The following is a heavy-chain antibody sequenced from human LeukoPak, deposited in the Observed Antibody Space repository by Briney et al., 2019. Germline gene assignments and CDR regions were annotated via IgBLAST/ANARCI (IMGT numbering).Heavy chain of an antibody. CDR3: ARVLLTYYFDSSGYYDY. J-gene: IGHJ4*02. D-gene: IGHD3-22*01. CDR1: GYTFTGYY. Sequence: GASVKVSCKASGYTFTGYYMHWVRRAPGQGLEWMGWINPNSGGTNYAQKFQDRVTMTRDTSISTAYMELSRLRSDDTAVYYCARVLLTYYFDSSGYYDYWGQRTLVTVSS. CDR2: INPNSGGT. V-gene: IGHV1-2*02.